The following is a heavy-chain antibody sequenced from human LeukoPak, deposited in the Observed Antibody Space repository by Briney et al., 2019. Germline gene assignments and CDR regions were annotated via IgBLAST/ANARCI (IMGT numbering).Heavy chain of an antibody. CDR3: ARGYYYGLDV. CDR2: ISSSSNYI. D-gene: IGHD1-14*01. Sequence: GGSLRLSCAASGFTFISYNINWVRQAPGKGLEWVSSISSSSNYIYYADSVKGRFTISRDNAKNSLYLQMNSLRAEDTAVYYCARGYYYGLDVWGEGTTVTVSS. CDR1: GFTFISYN. J-gene: IGHJ6*04. V-gene: IGHV3-21*01.